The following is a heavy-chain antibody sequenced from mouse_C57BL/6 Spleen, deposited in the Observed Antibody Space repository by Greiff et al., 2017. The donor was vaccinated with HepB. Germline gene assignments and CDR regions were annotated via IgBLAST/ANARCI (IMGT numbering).Heavy chain of an antibody. J-gene: IGHJ3*01. V-gene: IGHV1-22*01. Sequence: VQLQQSGPELVKPGASVKMSCKASGYTFTDYNMHWVKQSHGKSLEWIGYINPNNGGTSYNQKFKGKATLTVNKSSSTAYMELRSLTSEDSAVYYCARSYYSNSLFAYWGQGTLVTVSA. CDR2: INPNNGGT. D-gene: IGHD2-5*01. CDR3: ARSYYSNSLFAY. CDR1: GYTFTDYN.